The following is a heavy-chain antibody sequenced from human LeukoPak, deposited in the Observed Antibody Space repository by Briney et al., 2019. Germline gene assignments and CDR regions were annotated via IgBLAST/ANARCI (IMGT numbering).Heavy chain of an antibody. D-gene: IGHD1-14*01. CDR1: GFRFSSYE. V-gene: IGHV3-48*03. CDR2: IGNTGRTI. J-gene: IGHJ4*02. Sequence: PGGSLRLSCAASGFRFSSYEMNWVRQAPGRGLEWVSYIGNTGRTIYYVDSVKGQFTVSRDNAKNSLYLQMNSLRAEDTAIYYCVRGDRYFFDYWGQGTLVTVS. CDR3: VRGDRYFFDY.